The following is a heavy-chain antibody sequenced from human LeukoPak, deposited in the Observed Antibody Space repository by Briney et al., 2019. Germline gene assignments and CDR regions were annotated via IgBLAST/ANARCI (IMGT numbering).Heavy chain of an antibody. CDR2: IHTSGST. CDR1: GGSISTYY. V-gene: IGHV4-4*07. D-gene: IGHD5-12*01. CDR3: ARSGYDYEGLDY. J-gene: IGHJ4*02. Sequence: KSSETLSLTCSVSGGSISTYYGSWIRQSAGKGLEWIGRIHTSGSTNYNPSLKSRVTISVDTSKNQFSLKLSSVTAADTAVYYCARSGYDYEGLDYWGQGTLVTVSS.